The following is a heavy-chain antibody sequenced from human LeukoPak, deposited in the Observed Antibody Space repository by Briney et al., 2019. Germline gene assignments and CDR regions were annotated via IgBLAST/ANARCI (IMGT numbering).Heavy chain of an antibody. D-gene: IGHD3-10*01. CDR2: ISSSSRYI. CDR1: GFTFSIFS. CDR3: ARDSIPYGWGAYWFDP. Sequence: GGSLRLSCAASGFTFSIFSMNWVRQAPGKGPEWVSSISSSSRYIYYADSVKGRFTISRDNAKNSLYLQMNSLRAEDTAVYYCARDSIPYGWGAYWFDPWGQGTLVTVSS. V-gene: IGHV3-21*01. J-gene: IGHJ5*02.